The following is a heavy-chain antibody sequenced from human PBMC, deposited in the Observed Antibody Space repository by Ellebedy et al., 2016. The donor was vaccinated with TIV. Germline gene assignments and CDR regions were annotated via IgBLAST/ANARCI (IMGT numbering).Heavy chain of an antibody. CDR3: ARVHSPASYCEYNYYYYYYYMDV. J-gene: IGHJ6*03. CDR2: ISYDGSDE. V-gene: IGHV3-30*04. CDR1: GFSFSSYA. Sequence: GESLKISCAASGFSFSSYAMHWVRQAPGKGLEWVALISYDGSDEYYADSVKGRFTISRDNSKSTQYLQMNTLRPEDTAVYYCARVHSPASYCEYNYYYYYYYMDVWGKGTTVTVSS. D-gene: IGHD5-24*01.